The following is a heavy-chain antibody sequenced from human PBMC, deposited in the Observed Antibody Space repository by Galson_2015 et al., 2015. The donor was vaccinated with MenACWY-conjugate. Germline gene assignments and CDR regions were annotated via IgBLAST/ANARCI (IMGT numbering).Heavy chain of an antibody. CDR2: ISTNNGNT. Sequence: SVKVSCKASGYTFTVYGINWVRQAPGQGLEWMGWISTNNGNTAFAQKFQSRVTMTRETSTSTVYMELRSLRSDDTAMYYCARDHLYCNSAGCVGSGTTLEYWG. V-gene: IGHV1-18*04. D-gene: IGHD2/OR15-2a*01. CDR3: ARDHLYCNSAGCVGSGTTLEY. CDR1: GYTFTVYG. J-gene: IGHJ4*01.